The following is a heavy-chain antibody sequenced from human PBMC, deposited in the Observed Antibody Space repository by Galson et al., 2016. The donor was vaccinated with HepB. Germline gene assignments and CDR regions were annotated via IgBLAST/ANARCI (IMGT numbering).Heavy chain of an antibody. CDR2: VNHSGST. CDR3: ARQSSSGWEKGTFGF. V-gene: IGHV4-34*01. J-gene: IGHJ3*01. Sequence: SETLSLTCAVYGESFSGYFWTWTRQPPGKGLEWIGEVNHSGSTNYNPSLKSRVTISVDTSKNQFSLQLNYVTAADMAVYYCARQSSSGWEKGTFGFWGPGTMVTVAS. D-gene: IGHD6-19*01. CDR1: GESFSGYF.